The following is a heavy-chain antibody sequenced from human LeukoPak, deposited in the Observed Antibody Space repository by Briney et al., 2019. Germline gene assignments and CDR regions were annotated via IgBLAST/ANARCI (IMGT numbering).Heavy chain of an antibody. V-gene: IGHV3-53*05. J-gene: IGHJ5*02. CDR2: IYSGGST. Sequence: GGSLRLSCAASGFTVSTNYMNWVRQAPGKGLEWVSVIYSGGSTYYADSVKGRFTISRDNSKNTLYLQMNSLRAEDTAVYYCAKDLVLLWFGELGGNWFDPWGQGTLVTVSS. CDR1: GFTVSTNY. CDR3: AKDLVLLWFGELGGNWFDP. D-gene: IGHD3-10*01.